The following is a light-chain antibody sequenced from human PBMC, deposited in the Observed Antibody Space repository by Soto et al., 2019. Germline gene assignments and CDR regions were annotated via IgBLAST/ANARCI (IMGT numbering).Light chain of an antibody. CDR2: EVS. CDR1: SSDVGFYNY. J-gene: IGLJ1*01. V-gene: IGLV2-14*01. Sequence: QSVLTQPASVSGSPGQSITISCTGTSSDVGFYNYVSWYQQHPGKAPKLMICEVSNRPSGVSNRFSGSKSGNTASLTISGLQAEDEADYYCSSYRSSSTLYVFGTGTKVTVL. CDR3: SSYRSSSTLYV.